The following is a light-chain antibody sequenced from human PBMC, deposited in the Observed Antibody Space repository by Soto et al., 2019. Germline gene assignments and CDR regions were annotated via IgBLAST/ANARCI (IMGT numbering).Light chain of an antibody. V-gene: IGLV1-47*01. Sequence: QSVLTQPPSASGTPGQRVTISCSGSSSNVGSNFVYWYQQLPGTAPRLLIYRNNQRPSGVPHRFAASKSGTSASLAISGLRSEDEADYHCAAWDDSLSGPLFGGGTKLTVL. CDR3: AAWDDSLSGPL. J-gene: IGLJ2*01. CDR1: SSNVGSNF. CDR2: RNN.